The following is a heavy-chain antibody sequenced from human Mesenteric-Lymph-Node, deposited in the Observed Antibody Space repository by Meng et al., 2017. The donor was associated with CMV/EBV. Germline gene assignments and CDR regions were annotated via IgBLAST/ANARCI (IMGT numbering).Heavy chain of an antibody. J-gene: IGHJ4*02. CDR1: GFTFSFYE. Sequence: GESLKISCAASGFTFSFYEMNWVRQAPGKGLEWVSYISSSGNTIYYADSVKGRFTISRDDAKNSLYLQMNSLKTEDTAVYYCLWDHDFWSGFNTWGQGTLVTVSS. CDR2: ISSSGNTI. D-gene: IGHD3-3*01. V-gene: IGHV3-48*03. CDR3: LWDHDFWSGFNT.